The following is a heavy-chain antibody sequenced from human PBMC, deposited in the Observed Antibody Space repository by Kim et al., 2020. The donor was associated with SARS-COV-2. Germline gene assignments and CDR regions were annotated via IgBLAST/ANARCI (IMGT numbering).Heavy chain of an antibody. Sequence: ASVKVSCKASGYTFTSYYMHWVRQAPGQGLEWMGIINPSGGSTSYAQKFQGRVTMTRDTSTSTVYMELSSLRSEDTAVYYCARDIEGRSYYYYGMDVWGQGTTVTVSS. V-gene: IGHV1-46*01. CDR3: ARDIEGRSYYYYGMDV. CDR1: GYTFTSYY. D-gene: IGHD3-10*01. CDR2: INPSGGST. J-gene: IGHJ6*02.